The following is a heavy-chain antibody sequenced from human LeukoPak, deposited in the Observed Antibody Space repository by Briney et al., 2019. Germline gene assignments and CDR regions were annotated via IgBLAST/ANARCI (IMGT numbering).Heavy chain of an antibody. Sequence: GESLKISCKGSGYSFTSYWIGWVRQMPGKGLEWMGIIYPGDSDTRYSPSFQGQVTISADKSISTAYLQWSSLKASDTAMYYGARPRRYGAGGGDYFDYWGQGTLVTVSS. J-gene: IGHJ4*02. CDR2: IYPGDSDT. CDR3: ARPRRYGAGGGDYFDY. D-gene: IGHD4-17*01. CDR1: GYSFTSYW. V-gene: IGHV5-51*01.